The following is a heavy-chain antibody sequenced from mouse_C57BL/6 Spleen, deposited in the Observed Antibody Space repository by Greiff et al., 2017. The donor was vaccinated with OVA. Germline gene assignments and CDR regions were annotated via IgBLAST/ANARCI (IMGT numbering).Heavy chain of an antibody. Sequence: VQLQESGPGLVAPSQSLSITCTVSGFSLTSYGVHWVRQPPGKGLEWLVVIWSDGSTTYNSALKSRLSISKDNSKSQVFLKMNSLQTDDTAMYYCASYYYGSSPYAMDYWGQGTSVTVSS. J-gene: IGHJ4*01. CDR2: IWSDGST. D-gene: IGHD1-1*01. V-gene: IGHV2-6*03. CDR1: GFSLTSYG. CDR3: ASYYYGSSPYAMDY.